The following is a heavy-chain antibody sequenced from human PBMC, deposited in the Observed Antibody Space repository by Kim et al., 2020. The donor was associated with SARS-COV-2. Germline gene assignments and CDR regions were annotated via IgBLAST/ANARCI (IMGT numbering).Heavy chain of an antibody. Sequence: GGSLRLSCAASGFTFSSYSMNWVRQAPGKGLEWVSSISSSSSYIYYADSVKGRFTISRHNAKNSLYLQMNSLRAEDTAVYYCARDPVPLRGWLWFDPWGQGTLVTVSS. V-gene: IGHV3-21*01. CDR2: ISSSSSYI. D-gene: IGHD5-12*01. CDR1: GFTFSSYS. CDR3: ARDPVPLRGWLWFDP. J-gene: IGHJ5*02.